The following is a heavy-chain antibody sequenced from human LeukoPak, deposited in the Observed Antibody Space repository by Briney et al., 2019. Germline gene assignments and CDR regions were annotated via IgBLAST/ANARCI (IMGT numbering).Heavy chain of an antibody. CDR3: ANEIRPNDY. V-gene: IGHV3-23*01. D-gene: IGHD4-17*01. CDR2: ISISGSKT. CDR1: EFDFSSHA. J-gene: IGHJ4*02. Sequence: GGSLRLSCAASEFDFSSHAMTWVRRAPGKGLEWVSAISISGSKTYYADSVKGRFTIPRDNSKNTLYLQMNSLRAEDTAVYYCANEIRPNDYWGQGTQVTVSS.